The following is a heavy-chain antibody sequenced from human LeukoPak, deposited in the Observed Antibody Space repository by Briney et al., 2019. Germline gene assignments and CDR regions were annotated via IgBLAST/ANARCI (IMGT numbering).Heavy chain of an antibody. Sequence: KPSETLSLTCTVSGGSIISYYWSWIRQRPGRGLEWIGYIYYSGSINYNPSLKSRVTIAVDTSRNQFSLKLSSVTAADTAVYYCARGALIVGATSFDYWGQGTLVTVSS. CDR1: GGSIISYY. CDR2: IYYSGSI. CDR3: ARGALIVGATSFDY. D-gene: IGHD1-26*01. V-gene: IGHV4-59*01. J-gene: IGHJ4*02.